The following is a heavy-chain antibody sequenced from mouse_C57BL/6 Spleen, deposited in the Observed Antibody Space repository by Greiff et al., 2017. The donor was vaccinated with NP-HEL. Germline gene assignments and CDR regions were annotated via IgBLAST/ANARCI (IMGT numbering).Heavy chain of an antibody. J-gene: IGHJ4*01. CDR2: IHPNSGST. Sequence: QVQLQQPGAELVKPGASVKLSCKASGYTFTSYWMHWVKQRPGQGLEWIGMIHPNSGSTNYNEKFKGKATLTADKSSSTAYMQLSSLTSEDSAVYFCARQGGGYDAMDYWGQGTSVTVSS. CDR1: GYTFTSYW. CDR3: ARQGGGYDAMDY. V-gene: IGHV1-64*01.